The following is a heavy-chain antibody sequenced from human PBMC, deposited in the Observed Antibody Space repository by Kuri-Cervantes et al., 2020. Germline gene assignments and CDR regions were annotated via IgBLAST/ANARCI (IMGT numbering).Heavy chain of an antibody. CDR3: STGGYYLDF. CDR1: GFSLSNAW. J-gene: IGHJ6*03. V-gene: IGHV3-15*01. Sequence: GGSLRLSCAASGFSLSNAWMSWVRQAPGKGLEWVGRIKRKSDGGTTDYAAPVKGRFTISKDDSKNTLYLQMNRLKTEDTAVYYCSTGGYYLDFWGKGTTVTVSS. CDR2: IKRKSDGGTT.